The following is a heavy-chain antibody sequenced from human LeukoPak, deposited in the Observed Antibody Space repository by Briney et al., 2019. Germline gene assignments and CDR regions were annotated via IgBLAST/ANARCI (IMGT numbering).Heavy chain of an antibody. D-gene: IGHD2-15*01. Sequence: PSETLSLTCTVSGYSISSGYYWGWIRQPPGKGLEWIGSIYHSGSTNYNPSLKSRVTISVDKSKNQFSLKLSSVTAADTAVYYCAGHGYCSGGSCYSSHLGPFDPWGQGTLVTVSS. CDR2: IYHSGST. CDR3: AGHGYCSGGSCYSSHLGPFDP. CDR1: GYSISSGYY. J-gene: IGHJ5*02. V-gene: IGHV4-38-2*02.